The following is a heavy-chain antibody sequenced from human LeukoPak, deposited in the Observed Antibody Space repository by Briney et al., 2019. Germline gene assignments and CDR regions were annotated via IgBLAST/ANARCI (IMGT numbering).Heavy chain of an antibody. D-gene: IGHD2-2*01. CDR2: ISGSGGST. V-gene: IGHV3-23*01. J-gene: IGHJ6*02. CDR1: AFTFSSYA. Sequence: GGSLRLSCAASAFTFSSYAMSLVRQAPGKGLEWVSAISGSGGSTYYADSVKGRFTISRDNSKNTLYLQMNSLRAEDTAVYYCAKDEPAAIDYYGMDVWGQGTTVTVSS. CDR3: AKDEPAAIDYYGMDV.